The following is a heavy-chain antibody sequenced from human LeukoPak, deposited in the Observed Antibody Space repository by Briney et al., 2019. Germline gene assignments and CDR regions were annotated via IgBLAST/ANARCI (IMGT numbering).Heavy chain of an antibody. J-gene: IGHJ5*02. CDR1: GYTFTDYY. Sequence: ASVTVSCKTSGYTFTDYYVHWVRQAPGQGLEWLAWINPDSGATNFAQRFQGRVTMTRDTSISTVYMELSRLRSDDTAVYYCARGPNMAATAYTWFDPWGQGTLVTVSS. V-gene: IGHV1-2*02. D-gene: IGHD6-13*01. CDR2: INPDSGAT. CDR3: ARGPNMAATAYTWFDP.